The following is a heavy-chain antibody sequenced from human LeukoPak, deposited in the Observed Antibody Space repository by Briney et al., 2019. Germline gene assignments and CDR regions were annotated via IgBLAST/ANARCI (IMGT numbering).Heavy chain of an antibody. Sequence: GGSLRLSCAASGFTVSSNYMSWVRQAPGKGLEWVSVIYSGGSTYYAESVKGRFTVSRDNSKNTLYLQMSSLRAEDTAISYCARGGNYGGNTGYFDYWGQGALVTVSS. V-gene: IGHV3-53*01. CDR2: IYSGGST. CDR1: GFTVSSNY. D-gene: IGHD4/OR15-4a*01. CDR3: ARGGNYGGNTGYFDY. J-gene: IGHJ4*02.